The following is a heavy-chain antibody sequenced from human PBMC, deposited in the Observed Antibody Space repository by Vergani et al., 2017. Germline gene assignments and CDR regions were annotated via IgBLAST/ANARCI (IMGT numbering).Heavy chain of an antibody. CDR2: ISFDGTNE. V-gene: IGHV3-30-3*01. D-gene: IGHD2-2*02. CDR1: GFALNRHA. CDR3: VRDRGLCAGGRCYTEAWDY. Sequence: QVQLVESGGGVVQPGTSLRLSCVVSGFALNRHAMYCVRQAPGKGREWVVGISFDGTNEYYPDLVKGRFTISRDIAKNTLYLQVRSLRLEDTGVYHCVRDRGLCAGGRCYTEAWDYWGQGTPVTVSS. J-gene: IGHJ4*02.